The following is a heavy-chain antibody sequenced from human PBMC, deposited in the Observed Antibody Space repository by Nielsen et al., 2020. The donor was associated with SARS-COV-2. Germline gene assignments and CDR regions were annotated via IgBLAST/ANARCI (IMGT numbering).Heavy chain of an antibody. CDR3: ARLRDGYKEPGWIDP. CDR2: IYYSGST. V-gene: IGHV4-39*01. D-gene: IGHD5-24*01. CDR1: GGSVRSGQYY. J-gene: IGHJ5*02. Sequence: SETLSLTCTVSGGSVRSGQYYWSWIRQPPGKGLEWIGSIYYSGSTYYNPSLKSRVTISVDTSRNQFSLKLTSVTAADTAVYYCARLRDGYKEPGWIDPWGQGTLVTVSS.